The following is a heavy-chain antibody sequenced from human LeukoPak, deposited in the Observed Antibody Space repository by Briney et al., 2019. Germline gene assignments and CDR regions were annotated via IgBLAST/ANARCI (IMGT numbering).Heavy chain of an antibody. V-gene: IGHV4-31*03. J-gene: IGHJ1*01. CDR2: IYYSGST. Sequence: SQTLSLTCTVSGGSISSGAFYWSWIRQHPGKGLEWIGYIYYSGSTYYNPSLKSRVTISVDTSKNQFSLKLSSVTAADTAVYYCARGQVVAATPEYFQHWGQGTLVTASS. CDR3: ARGQVVAATPEYFQH. CDR1: GGSISSGAFY. D-gene: IGHD2-15*01.